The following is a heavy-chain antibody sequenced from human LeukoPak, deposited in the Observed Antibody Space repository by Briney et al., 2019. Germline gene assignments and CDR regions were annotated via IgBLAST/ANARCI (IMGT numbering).Heavy chain of an antibody. CDR3: ARADYSSSSEVIDY. Sequence: GASVKVSCKASGYTFTGYYMHWVRQAPGQGLEWMGWINPNSGGTNYAQKFQGRVTMTRDTSISTAYMELSRLRSDDTAVYYCARADYSSSSEVIDYWGQGTLVTVSS. J-gene: IGHJ4*02. CDR1: GYTFTGYY. CDR2: INPNSGGT. D-gene: IGHD6-6*01. V-gene: IGHV1-2*02.